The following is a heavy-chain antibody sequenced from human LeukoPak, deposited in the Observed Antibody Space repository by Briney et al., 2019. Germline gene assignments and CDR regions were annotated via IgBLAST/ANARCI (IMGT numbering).Heavy chain of an antibody. Sequence: GGSLRLSCAASGFTFSSYEMNWVRQAPGKGLEWVSYISSSGSTIYYADPVKGRFTISRDNAKNSLYLQMNSLRAEDTAVYYCARDRRGGIAAAANYFDYWGQGTLVTVSS. CDR2: ISSSGSTI. CDR1: GFTFSSYE. D-gene: IGHD6-13*01. J-gene: IGHJ4*02. CDR3: ARDRRGGIAAAANYFDY. V-gene: IGHV3-48*03.